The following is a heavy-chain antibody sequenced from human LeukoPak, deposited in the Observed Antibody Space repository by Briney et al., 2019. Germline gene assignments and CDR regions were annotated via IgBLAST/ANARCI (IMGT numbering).Heavy chain of an antibody. D-gene: IGHD3-10*01. CDR3: ARAIWYGSGTTAFDY. CDR2: IYNSGST. CDR1: GGSISSYY. V-gene: IGHV4-4*07. J-gene: IGHJ4*02. Sequence: SETLSLTCTVSGGSISSYYWSWIRQPAGKGLGWIGRIYNSGSTNYNTNYNPSLTSRVTMSVDTSKNQFSLKLNSVSAADTAVYFCARAIWYGSGTTAFDYWGQGTLATVSP.